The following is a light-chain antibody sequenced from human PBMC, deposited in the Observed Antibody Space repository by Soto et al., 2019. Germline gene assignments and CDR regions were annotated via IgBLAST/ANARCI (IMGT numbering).Light chain of an antibody. J-gene: IGLJ1*01. V-gene: IGLV2-14*01. CDR3: SSYTSSSTLSV. CDR1: SSDVGGYNY. CDR2: AVS. Sequence: QSALTQPASVSGSPGQSITISCTGTSSDVGGYNYVSWYQQHPGKAPKLMIYAVSNRPSGVSNRFSGSKSGNTASLTISGLQAEDEADYYCSSYTSSSTLSVFGTGTKLTVL.